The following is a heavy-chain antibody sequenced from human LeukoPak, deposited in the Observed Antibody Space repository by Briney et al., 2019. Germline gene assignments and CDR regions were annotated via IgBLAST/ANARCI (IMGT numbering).Heavy chain of an antibody. Sequence: GGSLRLSCAASGFTFTSYWMNWVRQAPGKGLEWVALINPDGSRTNYVDSVKGRFTISRDNAENSLYLQMNSLRAEDTAVYYCARGTRSNSFWGQGTQVTVSS. J-gene: IGHJ4*02. D-gene: IGHD6-6*01. CDR2: INPDGSRT. CDR3: ARGTRSNSF. V-gene: IGHV3-7*01. CDR1: GFTFTSYW.